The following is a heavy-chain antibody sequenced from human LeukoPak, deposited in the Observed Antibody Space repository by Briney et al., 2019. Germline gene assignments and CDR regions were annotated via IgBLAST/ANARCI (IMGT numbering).Heavy chain of an antibody. D-gene: IGHD3-16*01. V-gene: IGHV4-31*03. CDR3: ARGSLSRGKLGDY. J-gene: IGHJ4*02. CDR2: IYYSGST. Sequence: SETLSLTCTVSGGSISSGGYYWSWIRQHPGKGLEWIGYIYYSGSTYYNPSLKSRVTISVDTSKNQFSLKLSSVTAADTAVYYCARGSLSRGKLGDYWGQGTLVTVPS. CDR1: GGSISSGGYY.